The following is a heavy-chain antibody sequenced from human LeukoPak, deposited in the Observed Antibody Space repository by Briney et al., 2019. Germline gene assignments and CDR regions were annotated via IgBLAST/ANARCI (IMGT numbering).Heavy chain of an antibody. CDR3: ARRAGYCSSTSCYLGYYYYYMDV. CDR1: GFTFSSYW. Sequence: GGSLRLSCAASGFTFSSYWMSWVRQAPGKGLEWVANIKQDGSERYYVDSVKGRFTISRDNAKNSLYLQMNSLRAEDTAVYYCARRAGYCSSTSCYLGYYYYYMDVWGKGTTVTVSS. J-gene: IGHJ6*03. V-gene: IGHV3-7*01. CDR2: IKQDGSER. D-gene: IGHD2-2*01.